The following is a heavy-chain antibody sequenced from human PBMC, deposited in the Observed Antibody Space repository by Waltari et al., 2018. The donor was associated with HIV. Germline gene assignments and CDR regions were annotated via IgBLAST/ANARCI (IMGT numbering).Heavy chain of an antibody. J-gene: IGHJ3*02. Sequence: QVQLQQSGPGLVKHSETLSLTCPVSGGSISGSYWSCIRQPGAKGLGWVGRIFTSGSTNYNPSLKSRVTMSVDTSKNQFSLKLSSVTAADTAVYYCARGTYYYDSSGHDAFDIWGQGTMVTVSS. CDR3: ARGTYYYDSSGHDAFDI. CDR2: IFTSGST. D-gene: IGHD3-22*01. V-gene: IGHV4-4*07. CDR1: GGSISGSY.